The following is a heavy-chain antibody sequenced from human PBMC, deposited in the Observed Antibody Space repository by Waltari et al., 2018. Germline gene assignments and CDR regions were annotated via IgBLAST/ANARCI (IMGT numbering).Heavy chain of an antibody. J-gene: IGHJ6*03. V-gene: IGHV3-7*01. D-gene: IGHD2-15*01. CDR1: GFNFNTYR. CDR3: VTYPVIGGYWYMDV. CDR2: IREDGRHD. Sequence: EVQLVESGGGLVQPGGSLTVSCATSGFNFNTYRMSWARQAPGEGVEWGAKIREDGRHDHCLDSVKGRFTICRDNAKSSVYLHMSSLRAEDTAVYYCVTYPVIGGYWYMDVWGKGTTVTVAS.